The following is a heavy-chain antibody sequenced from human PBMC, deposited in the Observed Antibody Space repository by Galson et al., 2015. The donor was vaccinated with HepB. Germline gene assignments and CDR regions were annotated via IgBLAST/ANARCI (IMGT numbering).Heavy chain of an antibody. D-gene: IGHD3-16*01. CDR3: ARAPMWGSPIFDY. CDR1: GGTFSSYT. CDR2: VIPNRGMA. J-gene: IGHJ4*02. Sequence: SVKVSCKASGGTFSSYTISWVRQAPGQGLEWMGRVIPNRGMANYAQKFQARVTIIADKSTSTAYMELSSLRSEDTAVYYCARAPMWGSPIFDYWGQGTLVTVSS. V-gene: IGHV1-69*02.